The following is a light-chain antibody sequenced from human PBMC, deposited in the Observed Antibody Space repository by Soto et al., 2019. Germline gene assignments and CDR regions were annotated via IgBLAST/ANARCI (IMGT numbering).Light chain of an antibody. CDR1: QSVSGN. V-gene: IGKV3-15*01. CDR2: GAS. CDR3: QQYNNWPLT. Sequence: EIVVTQSPATRSVSPGERATLSCRASQSVSGNLAWYQQKPGQAPRLLIYGASTRATGIPARFSGSGSGTEFTLTISSLQSGDFAIYYCQQYNNWPLTFGQGTRLEIE. J-gene: IGKJ5*01.